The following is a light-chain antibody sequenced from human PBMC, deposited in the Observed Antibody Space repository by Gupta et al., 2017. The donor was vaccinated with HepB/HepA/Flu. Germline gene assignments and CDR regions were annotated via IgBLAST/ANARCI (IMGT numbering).Light chain of an antibody. Sequence: QSVVTRPPSVSGVPGQRVTISCTGCSSNIGAGYDVHRNQQLPGTTPKLLIYGNSNRPSGVPDRFSGSKSGTSASLAITGLQAEDEADYYCQSYDSSLSVVFGGGTKLTVL. CDR1: SSNIGAGYD. CDR2: GNS. J-gene: IGLJ2*01. V-gene: IGLV1-40*01. CDR3: QSYDSSLSVV.